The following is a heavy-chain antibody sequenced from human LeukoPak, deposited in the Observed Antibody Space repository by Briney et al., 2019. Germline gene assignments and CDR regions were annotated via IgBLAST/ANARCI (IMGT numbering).Heavy chain of an antibody. Sequence: ASVKVSCKASGGTFSSYAISWVRQAPGQGLEWMGWISAYNGSTNYAQKLQGRVTMTTDTSTSTAYMELRSLRSDDTAVYYCAREGYSSSWDNWFDPWGQGTLVTVSS. J-gene: IGHJ5*02. V-gene: IGHV1-18*01. CDR2: ISAYNGST. D-gene: IGHD6-13*01. CDR3: AREGYSSSWDNWFDP. CDR1: GGTFSSYA.